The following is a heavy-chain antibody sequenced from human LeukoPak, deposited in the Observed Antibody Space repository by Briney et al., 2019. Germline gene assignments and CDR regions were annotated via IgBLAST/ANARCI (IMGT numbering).Heavy chain of an antibody. CDR3: ARDPDDGSGYPHPYFDY. D-gene: IGHD3-22*01. Sequence: GGSLRLSCAASGFTFSSYEMNRVRQAPGKGLEWVSYISSSGSSRVYADSVKGRFTIPRDNAKNSLYLQMNSLRAEDTAVYYCARDPDDGSGYPHPYFDYWGQGTLVTVSS. CDR1: GFTFSSYE. CDR2: ISSSGSSR. V-gene: IGHV3-48*03. J-gene: IGHJ4*02.